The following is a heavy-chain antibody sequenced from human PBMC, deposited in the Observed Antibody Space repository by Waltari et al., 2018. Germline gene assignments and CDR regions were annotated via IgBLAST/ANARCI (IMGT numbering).Heavy chain of an antibody. CDR1: GGSISSSSYY. Sequence: QLQLQESGPGLVKPSETLSLTCTVSGGSISSSSYYWGWIRQPPGKGLEWIGSIYYSGSTYYNPSLKSRVTISVDTSKNQFSLKLSSVTAADTAVYYCARGYSGYARRVKYFDYWGQGTLVTVSS. CDR2: IYYSGST. CDR3: ARGYSGYARRVKYFDY. V-gene: IGHV4-39*07. J-gene: IGHJ4*02. D-gene: IGHD5-12*01.